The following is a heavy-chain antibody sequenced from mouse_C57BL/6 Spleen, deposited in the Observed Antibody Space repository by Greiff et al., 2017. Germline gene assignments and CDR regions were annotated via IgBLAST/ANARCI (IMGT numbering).Heavy chain of an antibody. V-gene: IGHV5-16*01. CDR1: GFTFSDYY. CDR3: ARDRGRGEYYFDY. CDR2: INYDGSST. Sequence: EVMLVESEGGLVQPGSSMKLSCTASGFTFSDYYMAWVRQVPEKGLEWVANINYDGSSTYYLDSLKSRFIISRDNAKNILYLQMSSLKSEDTATYYCARDRGRGEYYFDYWGQGTTLTVSS. J-gene: IGHJ2*01.